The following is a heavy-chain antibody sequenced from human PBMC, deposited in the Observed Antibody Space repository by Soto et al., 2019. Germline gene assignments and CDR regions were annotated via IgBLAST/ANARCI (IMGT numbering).Heavy chain of an antibody. D-gene: IGHD2-15*01. J-gene: IGHJ4*02. Sequence: PSETLSLTCTVSGGSISSYYWSWIRQPPGKGLEWIGYIYYSGSTNYNPSLKSRVTISVDTSKNQFSLKLSSVTAADTAVYYCARLRDYCSGGSCYPGIFDYWGQGTLVTVSS. CDR2: IYYSGST. CDR3: ARLRDYCSGGSCYPGIFDY. V-gene: IGHV4-59*08. CDR1: GGSISSYY.